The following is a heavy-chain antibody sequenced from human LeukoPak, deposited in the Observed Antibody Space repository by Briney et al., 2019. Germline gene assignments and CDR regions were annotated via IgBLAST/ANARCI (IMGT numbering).Heavy chain of an antibody. CDR1: GFTFSSYA. J-gene: IGHJ4*02. Sequence: GGSLRLSCVASGFTFSSYAMHWVRQAPGKGLEWVAVISYDGSNKYYADSVKGRFTISRDNSRSTLYLQMNSLRAEDTAVYYCAKDAGPQQLVFFDSWGQGTLVTVSS. V-gene: IGHV3-30-3*01. CDR2: ISYDGSNK. CDR3: AKDAGPQQLVFFDS. D-gene: IGHD6-6*01.